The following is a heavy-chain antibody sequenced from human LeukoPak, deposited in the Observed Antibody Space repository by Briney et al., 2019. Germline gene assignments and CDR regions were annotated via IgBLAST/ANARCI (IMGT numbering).Heavy chain of an antibody. V-gene: IGHV1-2*02. J-gene: IGHJ6*02. CDR2: INPNSGGT. D-gene: IGHD3-3*01. CDR1: GYTFTGYY. CDR3: ARGSTYYDFWSGGPYYYYGMDV. Sequence: ASVKVSCKASGYTFTGYYMHWVRQAPGQGLEWMGWINPNSGGTNHAQKFQGRVTMTRDTSISTAYMELSSLRSEDTAVYYCARGSTYYDFWSGGPYYYYGMDVWGQGTTVTVSS.